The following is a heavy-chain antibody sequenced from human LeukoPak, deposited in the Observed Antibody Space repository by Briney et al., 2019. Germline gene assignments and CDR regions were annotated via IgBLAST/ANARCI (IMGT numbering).Heavy chain of an antibody. J-gene: IGHJ4*02. V-gene: IGHV3-48*04. CDR3: ARREAPSDY. CDR1: GFTFSSNA. CDR2: ISSSSSTI. Sequence: GGSLRLSCAASGFTFSSNAMSWVRQAPGKGLEWVSYISSSSSTIYYADSVKGRFTISRDNAKNSLYLQMNSLRAEDTAVYYCARREAPSDYWGQGTLVTVSS.